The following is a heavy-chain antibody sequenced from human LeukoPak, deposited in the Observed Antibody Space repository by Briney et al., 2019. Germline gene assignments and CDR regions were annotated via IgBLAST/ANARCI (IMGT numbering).Heavy chain of an antibody. Sequence: PSETLSLTCTVSGGSISGYNWSWIWHPPRKGRGWIWHIYHSGSTKYNPSLERRVTISVDTSKNQFSLKLNSVTAADTSVYYCAREGITGHSMVYFYYWGQGALVTVSS. J-gene: IGHJ4*02. CDR2: IYHSGST. CDR1: GGSISGYN. D-gene: IGHD2-8*02. V-gene: IGHV4-59*01. CDR3: AREGITGHSMVYFYY.